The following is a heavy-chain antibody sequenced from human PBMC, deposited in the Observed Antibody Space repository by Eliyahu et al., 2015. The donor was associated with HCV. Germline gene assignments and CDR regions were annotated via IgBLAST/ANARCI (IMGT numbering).Heavy chain of an antibody. CDR1: GFTFXSYA. V-gene: IGHV3-23*04. J-gene: IGHJ4*02. Sequence: EVQLVESGGGLVQPGGSLRLSCAASGFTFXSYAXXWVRQAPGKGLEWVXAISGSGGSTYYADSVKGRFTISRDNSKNTLYLQMNSLRAEDTAVYYCAKDLIPYYYGSGSRAGGNPFDYWGQGTLVTVSS. CDR3: AKDLIPYYYGSGSRAGGNPFDY. CDR2: ISGSGGST. D-gene: IGHD3-10*01.